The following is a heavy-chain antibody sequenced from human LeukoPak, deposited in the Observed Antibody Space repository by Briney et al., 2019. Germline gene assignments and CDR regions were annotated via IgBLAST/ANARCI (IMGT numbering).Heavy chain of an antibody. J-gene: IGHJ4*02. Sequence: GGSLRLSCAASGFSFSNAWMSWVRQAPGKGLEWVGQIKSKTDGGTADYAAPVKGRFTISRDDSKNTLYLQMNSLKTEDTAVYYCTTLGSGYSSFWGQGTLVTVSS. V-gene: IGHV3-15*01. CDR3: TTLGSGYSSF. CDR2: IKSKTDGGTA. CDR1: GFSFSNAW. D-gene: IGHD5-12*01.